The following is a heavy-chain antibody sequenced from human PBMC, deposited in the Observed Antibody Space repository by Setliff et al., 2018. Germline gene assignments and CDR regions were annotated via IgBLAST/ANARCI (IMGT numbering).Heavy chain of an antibody. Sequence: PSETLSLTCTVSGASISSGTYYWAWIRQPPGKGLEWIGYIYYSGSTSYYNPSLKSRVTISLDTSKNQFSLSLSSVTAADTAVYYCARMSGFQYMDVWGKGTTVTVSS. J-gene: IGHJ6*03. V-gene: IGHV4-31*03. CDR2: IYYSGSTS. CDR3: ARMSGFQYMDV. CDR1: GASISSGTYY. D-gene: IGHD3-3*01.